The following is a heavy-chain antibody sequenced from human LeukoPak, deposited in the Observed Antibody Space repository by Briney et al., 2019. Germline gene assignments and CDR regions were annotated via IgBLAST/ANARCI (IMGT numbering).Heavy chain of an antibody. CDR1: GGSISSSSYY. D-gene: IGHD2/OR15-2a*01. Sequence: SGTLSLTCTVSGGSISSSSYYWGWIRQPPGKGLEWIGSIYYSGSTYYNPSLKSRVTISVDTSKNQFSLKLSSVTAADTAVYYCARTNNILLAFDYWGQGTLVTVSS. V-gene: IGHV4-39*01. CDR3: ARTNNILLAFDY. J-gene: IGHJ4*02. CDR2: IYYSGST.